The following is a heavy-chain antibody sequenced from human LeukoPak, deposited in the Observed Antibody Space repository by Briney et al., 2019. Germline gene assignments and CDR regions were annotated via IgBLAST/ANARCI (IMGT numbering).Heavy chain of an antibody. CDR3: ARANVSRTALLDS. V-gene: IGHV4-4*07. CDR1: GGSISSYY. J-gene: IGHJ4*02. D-gene: IGHD2-2*01. CDR2: IYTSGST. Sequence: SETLSLTCTVSGGSISSYYWSWIRQPAGKGLEWIGRIYTSGSTHYNPSLKSRVTMSVDTSKNQFSRKLTSVTAADPAGYYGARANVSRTALLDSWGQGTLVTVSS.